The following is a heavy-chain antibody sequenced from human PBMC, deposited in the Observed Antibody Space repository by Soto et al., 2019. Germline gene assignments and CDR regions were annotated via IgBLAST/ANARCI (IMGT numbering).Heavy chain of an antibody. J-gene: IGHJ3*02. CDR3: ARVERGTETTVVDAFDI. V-gene: IGHV4-34*01. CDR1: GGSVNSGNYY. CDR2: MSHSGGT. Sequence: QVQLQQWGAGLLKPSETLSLTCAVFGGSVNSGNYYWSWIRQPPGKGLEWIGEMSHSGGTHFNPSLKSRVTISVDTSKNQFSLRMSSVTAADTALYYWARVERGTETTVVDAFDIWGPGTMVTVSS. D-gene: IGHD1-1*01.